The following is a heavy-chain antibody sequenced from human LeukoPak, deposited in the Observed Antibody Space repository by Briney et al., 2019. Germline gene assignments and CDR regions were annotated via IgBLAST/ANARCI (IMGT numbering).Heavy chain of an antibody. CDR1: GGTFSSYA. CDR3: ARDSLPYDILTGYYRADAFDI. J-gene: IGHJ3*02. CDR2: IIPIFGTA. D-gene: IGHD3-9*01. V-gene: IGHV1-69*13. Sequence: SVKVSCKASGGTFSSYAISWVRQAPGQGLEWMGGIIPIFGTANYAQKFQGRVTITADESTSIAYMELSSLRSEDTAVYYCARDSLPYDILTGYYRADAFDIWGQGTMVTVSS.